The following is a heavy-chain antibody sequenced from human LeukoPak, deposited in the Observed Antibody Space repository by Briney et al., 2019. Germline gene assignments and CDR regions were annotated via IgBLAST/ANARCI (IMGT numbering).Heavy chain of an antibody. CDR1: GFTFSSYA. D-gene: IGHD6-19*01. CDR3: ARDLLYSSGRLGYAFDI. Sequence: PGGSLRLSCAASGFTFSSYAMHWVRQAPGKGLEWVAVISYDGSNKYYADSVKGRFTISRDNSKNTLYLQMNSLRAEDTAVYYCARDLLYSSGRLGYAFDIWGQGTMVTVSS. CDR2: ISYDGSNK. J-gene: IGHJ3*02. V-gene: IGHV3-30-3*01.